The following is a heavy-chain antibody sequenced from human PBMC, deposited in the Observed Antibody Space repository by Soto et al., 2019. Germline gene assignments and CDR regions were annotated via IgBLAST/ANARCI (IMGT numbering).Heavy chain of an antibody. CDR2: IYPDDSDT. CDR1: GYRFTHYW. Sequence: PGESLKISCEASGYRFTHYWIGWVRQVPEKGLEWMGIIYPDDSDTRYSPSFEGQVTISVDKSITTACLQWSSLKASDTAMYYCARHSVPPTVDNPYNWFDPWGQGTLVTVSS. D-gene: IGHD4-17*01. CDR3: ARHSVPPTVDNPYNWFDP. J-gene: IGHJ5*02. V-gene: IGHV5-51*01.